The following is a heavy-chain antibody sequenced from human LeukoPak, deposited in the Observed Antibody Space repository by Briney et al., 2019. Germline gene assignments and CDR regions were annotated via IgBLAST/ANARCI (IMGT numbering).Heavy chain of an antibody. D-gene: IGHD6-19*01. CDR3: ARGLRQGSAWSWGPKEKSYQYMDV. CDR1: GGSFSSHY. CDR2: INPRGST. J-gene: IGHJ6*04. Sequence: SETLSLTCGVSGGSFSSHYWTWIRQPPGKGLEWIGEINPRGSTNYNPSLESRITVSADTSRNQLSLSLTSVTAADSAVYFCARGLRQGSAWSWGPKEKSYQYMDVWGTGTTVIVSS. V-gene: IGHV4-34*01.